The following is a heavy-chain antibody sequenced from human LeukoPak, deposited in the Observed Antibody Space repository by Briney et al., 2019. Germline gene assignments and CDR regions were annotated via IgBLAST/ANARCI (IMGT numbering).Heavy chain of an antibody. CDR2: TYTSGST. D-gene: IGHD3-10*01. Sequence: SETLSLTCTASGGSISSYYWSWIRQPAGKGLEWIGRTYTSGSTNYNPSLKSRVTMSVDTSKNQFSLKLSSVTAADTAVYYCAREALIWFGELLGEFDYWGQGTLVTVSS. V-gene: IGHV4-4*07. CDR3: AREALIWFGELLGEFDY. CDR1: GGSISSYY. J-gene: IGHJ4*02.